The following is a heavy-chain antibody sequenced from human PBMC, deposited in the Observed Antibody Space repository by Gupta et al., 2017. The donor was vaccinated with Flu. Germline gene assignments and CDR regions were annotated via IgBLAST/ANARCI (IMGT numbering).Heavy chain of an antibody. CDR3: VKEYISSWYRFDY. D-gene: IGHD6-13*01. J-gene: IGHJ4*02. CDR2: ISSNGGST. V-gene: IGHV3-64D*06. Sequence: EVQLGESGGGLVQPGGSLRLSCSASGFTFRSYPMHWVRQAPGKGLEYVSAISSNGGSTYYADAVKGRFTISRDNSKNTLYLQMSSLRPEDTAVYYCVKEYISSWYRFDYWGQGTLVTVSS. CDR1: GFTFRSYP.